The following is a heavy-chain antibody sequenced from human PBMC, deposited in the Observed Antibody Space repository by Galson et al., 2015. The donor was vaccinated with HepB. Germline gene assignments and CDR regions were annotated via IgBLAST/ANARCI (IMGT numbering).Heavy chain of an antibody. CDR1: GYTFTSYG. CDR2: ISAYNGNT. D-gene: IGHD3-22*01. Sequence: SVKVSCKASGYTFTSYGISWVRQAPGQGLEWMGWISAYNGNTNYAQKLQGRVTMTTDTSTSTAYMELRSLRSDDTAVYYCARGNYYDSSGYLTYYYYGMDVWGQGTTVTVSS. J-gene: IGHJ6*02. CDR3: ARGNYYDSSGYLTYYYYGMDV. V-gene: IGHV1-18*01.